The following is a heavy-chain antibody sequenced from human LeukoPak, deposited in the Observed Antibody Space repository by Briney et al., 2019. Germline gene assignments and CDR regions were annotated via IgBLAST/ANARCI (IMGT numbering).Heavy chain of an antibody. J-gene: IGHJ4*02. CDR1: GFTFSSYA. V-gene: IGHV3-23*01. CDR2: ISGSGGST. Sequence: PGGSLRLSCAASGFTFSSYAMSWVRQAPGKGLEWVSAISGSGGSTYYADSVKGRFTISRDNSKNTLYLQMNSLRAEDTAVYYCAKGGCSSTSCYRGSPFDYWGQGTLVTVSS. CDR3: AKGGCSSTSCYRGSPFDY. D-gene: IGHD2-2*01.